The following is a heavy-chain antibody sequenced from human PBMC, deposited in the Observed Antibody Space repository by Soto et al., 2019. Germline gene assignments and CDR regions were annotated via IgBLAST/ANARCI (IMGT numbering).Heavy chain of an antibody. J-gene: IGHJ4*02. Sequence: QVQLVESGGGVVQPGRSLRLSCAASGFTFSIYGMHWVRQAPGKGLEWVTVTSPDGTNKYYADSVKGRFTISRDNSKNTLYLQMYSLRTEDTAVYYCATDWNDGGRLDYWGQGTLVTVSS. CDR2: TSPDGTNK. D-gene: IGHD1-1*01. V-gene: IGHV3-30*03. CDR3: ATDWNDGGRLDY. CDR1: GFTFSIYG.